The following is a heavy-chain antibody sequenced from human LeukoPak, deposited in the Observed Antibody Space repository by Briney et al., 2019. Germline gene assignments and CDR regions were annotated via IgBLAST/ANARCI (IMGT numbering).Heavy chain of an antibody. CDR1: GFTFSSYS. J-gene: IGHJ4*02. V-gene: IGHV3-21*04. CDR3: TKGRVDGPNDY. D-gene: IGHD5-24*01. Sequence: GGSLRLSCAASGFTFSSYSMNWVRQAPGKGLEWVSSISSSSSYIYYADSVKGRFTISRDNAKNSLYLQMNSLRAEDTALYYCTKGRVDGPNDYWGQGTLVTVSS. CDR2: ISSSSSYI.